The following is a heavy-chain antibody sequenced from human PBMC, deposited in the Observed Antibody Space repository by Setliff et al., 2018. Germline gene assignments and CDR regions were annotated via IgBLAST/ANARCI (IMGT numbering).Heavy chain of an antibody. Sequence: SETLSLTCTVSGGPINSDRYYWGWIRQPPGKGLEWIGSMYSSGSTYYNPSLKSRVTMSVDTSKNRFSLKLSSVTAADTAVYYCARAAKYDSSGYYGFWFDPWGQGTLVTVSS. V-gene: IGHV4-39*07. CDR2: MYSSGST. J-gene: IGHJ5*02. CDR3: ARAAKYDSSGYYGFWFDP. D-gene: IGHD3-22*01. CDR1: GGPINSDRYY.